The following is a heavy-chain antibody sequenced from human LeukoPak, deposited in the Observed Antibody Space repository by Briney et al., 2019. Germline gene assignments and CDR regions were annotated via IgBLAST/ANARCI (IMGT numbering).Heavy chain of an antibody. CDR2: IYYSGST. J-gene: IGHJ6*02. Sequence: PSETLSLTCTVSDGSISSGGYYWSWIRQHPGKGLEWIGYIYYSGSTYYNPSLKSRVIISVDTSKNQFSLKLSSVTAADTAVYYCARGEGVAAIKYYYGMDVWGQGTTVTVSS. D-gene: IGHD2-15*01. CDR3: ARGEGVAAIKYYYGMDV. V-gene: IGHV4-31*03. CDR1: DGSISSGGYY.